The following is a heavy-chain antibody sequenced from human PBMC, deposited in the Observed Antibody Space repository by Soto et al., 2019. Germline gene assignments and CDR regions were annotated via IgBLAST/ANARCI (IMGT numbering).Heavy chain of an antibody. J-gene: IGHJ4*02. D-gene: IGHD1-26*01. V-gene: IGHV1-69*01. Sequence: QVQLVQSGAEVKRPGSSVRVSCKASEDTFSSYAISWVRQAPGQGLDWMGGIIPFFNTPNYEKKFQGRVTITADESTSTGYMELSILRSEDTAIYYCAAESAYGGNPLAFLYWGQGTLVTDSS. CDR1: EDTFSSYA. CDR3: AAESAYGGNPLAFLY. CDR2: IIPFFNTP.